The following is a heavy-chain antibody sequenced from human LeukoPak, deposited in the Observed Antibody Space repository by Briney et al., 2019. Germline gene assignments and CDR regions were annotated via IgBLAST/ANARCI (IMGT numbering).Heavy chain of an antibody. V-gene: IGHV1-18*01. Sequence: GASVKVSCKASGYTFTSYGISWVRQAPGQGLEWMGWISAYNGNTNYAQKLQGRVTMTTDTSTSTAYMELRSLSSDDTAVYYCARDPLNYDFWSGYYSAAQGVFDIWGQGTMVTVSS. CDR1: GYTFTSYG. CDR3: ARDPLNYDFWSGYYSAAQGVFDI. CDR2: ISAYNGNT. J-gene: IGHJ3*02. D-gene: IGHD3-3*01.